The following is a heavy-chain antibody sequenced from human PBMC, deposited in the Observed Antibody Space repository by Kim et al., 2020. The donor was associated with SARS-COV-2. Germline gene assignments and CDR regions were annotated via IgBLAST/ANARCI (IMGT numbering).Heavy chain of an antibody. Sequence: LKRRVTISVDTSKNQFSLRLSSVTAADTAVYYCARAIVVVVAATPAFDIWGQGTMGTVSS. D-gene: IGHD2-15*01. V-gene: IGHV4-30-2*04. CDR3: ARAIVVVVAATPAFDI. J-gene: IGHJ3*02.